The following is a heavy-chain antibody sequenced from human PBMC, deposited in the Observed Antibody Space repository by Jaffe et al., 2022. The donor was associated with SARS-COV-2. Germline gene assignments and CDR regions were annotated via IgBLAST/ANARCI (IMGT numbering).Heavy chain of an antibody. CDR3: AREGWLQPNDAFDI. J-gene: IGHJ3*02. V-gene: IGHV3-30*04. CDR1: GFTFSSYA. CDR2: ISYDGSNK. D-gene: IGHD5-12*01. Sequence: QVQLVESGGGVVQPGRSLRLSCAASGFTFSSYAMHWVRQAPGKGLEWVAVISYDGSNKYYADSVKGRFTISRDNSKNTLYLQMNSLRAEDTAVYYCAREGWLQPNDAFDIWGQGTMVTVSS.